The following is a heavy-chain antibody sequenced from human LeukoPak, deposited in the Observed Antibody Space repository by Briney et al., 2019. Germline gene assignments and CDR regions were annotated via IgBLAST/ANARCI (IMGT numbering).Heavy chain of an antibody. J-gene: IGHJ1*01. CDR1: GFTFSSYW. D-gene: IGHD6-19*01. Sequence: GGSLRLSCAASGFTFSSYWMHWVRQGPGKGLVWVSRINSDGSSTNYADSVKGRFTISKDNAKNTLYLQMNSLRAEDTAVYYCARVPITLAGTKDAKYFQHWGQGTLVTVSS. CDR2: INSDGSST. CDR3: ARVPITLAGTKDAKYFQH. V-gene: IGHV3-74*01.